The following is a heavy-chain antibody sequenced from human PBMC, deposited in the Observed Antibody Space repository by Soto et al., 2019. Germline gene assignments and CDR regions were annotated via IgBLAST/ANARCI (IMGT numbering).Heavy chain of an antibody. J-gene: IGHJ6*02. V-gene: IGHV1-69*13. D-gene: IGHD3-10*01. CDR2: IIPIFDTP. CDR3: AKNPLAVPPDFSGDLLSYYLYGMDV. Sequence: GASVKVSCKASGGSFNNFPISWVRQAPGQGLEWMGGIIPIFDTPNYAQKFQGRVTISADESTGTAYLELSGLTSGDTAVYYCAKNPLAVPPDFSGDLLSYYLYGMDVWGQGTTVTVSS. CDR1: GGSFNNFP.